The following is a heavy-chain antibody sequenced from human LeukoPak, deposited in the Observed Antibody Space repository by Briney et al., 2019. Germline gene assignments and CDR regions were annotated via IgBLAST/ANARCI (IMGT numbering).Heavy chain of an antibody. V-gene: IGHV3-43*02. CDR1: GFTFDDYA. J-gene: IGHJ6*03. Sequence: GGSLRLSCAASGFTFDDYAMHWVRQAPGKGLEWVSLISGDDGSTYYADSVKGRFTISRDNSKNSLYLQMNSLRTEDTALYYCAKDTGWKEYHYYYMDVWGKGTTVTVSS. D-gene: IGHD1-1*01. CDR3: AKDTGWKEYHYYYMDV. CDR2: ISGDDGST.